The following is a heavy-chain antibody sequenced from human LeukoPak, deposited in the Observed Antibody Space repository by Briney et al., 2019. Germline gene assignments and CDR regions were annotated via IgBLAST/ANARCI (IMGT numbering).Heavy chain of an antibody. D-gene: IGHD1-26*01. J-gene: IGHJ4*02. CDR2: ISYDGSNK. CDR1: GFTFSSYA. CDR3: AREGSSGSYLFDY. Sequence: GGSLRLSCAASGFTFSSYAMHWVRQAPGKGLEWVAVISYDGSNKYYADSVKGRFTISRDNSKNTLYLQMNSLRAEDTAVHYCAREGSSGSYLFDYWGQGTLVTVSS. V-gene: IGHV3-30-3*01.